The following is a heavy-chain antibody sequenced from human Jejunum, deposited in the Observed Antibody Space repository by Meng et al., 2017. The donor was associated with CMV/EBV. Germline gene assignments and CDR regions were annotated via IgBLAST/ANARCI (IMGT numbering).Heavy chain of an antibody. Sequence: RYNMNWVRQAPGKGPEWVSFISGSSNYIFYAESMKGRFTISRDNAKNSLYLQMNSLRDEDTAVYYCAREAGPGIVVTTAASYFDQWGQGTLVTVSS. V-gene: IGHV3-21*01. CDR2: ISGSSNYI. CDR1: RYN. J-gene: IGHJ4*02. D-gene: IGHD2-2*01. CDR3: AREAGPGIVVTTAASYFDQ.